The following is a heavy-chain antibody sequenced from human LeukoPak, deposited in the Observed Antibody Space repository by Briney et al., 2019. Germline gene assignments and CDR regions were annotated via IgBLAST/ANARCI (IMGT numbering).Heavy chain of an antibody. CDR1: GGSLSSYY. V-gene: IGHV4-59*01. CDR3: ARDSYYDSSGYSLGAFDI. Sequence: SETLSLTCTVSGGSLSSYYWSWIGQPPGKGVEGIGYIYYSGRTNYNPSLKSRVTISVDTCKKQFSLKRGSVTAADTAVYYCARDSYYDSSGYSLGAFDIWGQGTMVTVSS. D-gene: IGHD3-22*01. CDR2: IYYSGRT. J-gene: IGHJ3*02.